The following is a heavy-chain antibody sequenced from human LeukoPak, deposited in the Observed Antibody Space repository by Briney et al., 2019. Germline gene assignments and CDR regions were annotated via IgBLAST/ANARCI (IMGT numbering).Heavy chain of an antibody. CDR1: GGSISSYY. D-gene: IGHD3-16*01. V-gene: IGHV4-39*01. CDR2: IYYSGST. CDR3: ARLLDYVWATDNY. Sequence: PSETLSLTCTVSGGSISSYYWSWIRQPPGKGLEWIGSIYYSGSTYYNPSLKSRVTISVDTSKNQFSLKLSSVTAADTAVYYCARLLDYVWATDNYWGQGTLVTVSS. J-gene: IGHJ4*02.